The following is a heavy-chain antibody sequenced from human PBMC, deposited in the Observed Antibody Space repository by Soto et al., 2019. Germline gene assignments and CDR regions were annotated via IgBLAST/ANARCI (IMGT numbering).Heavy chain of an antibody. Sequence: KPSETLSRTGAPDAGSFSGYSWNWHWIRQTPGKGLEWIGEINHNGSTSHNPSLKSRVTLSLDTSKNQCSLILTSVTAADTPVYYCARGALNCALGSGSINDGLDV. D-gene: IGHD3-3*01. J-gene: IGHJ6*01. CDR2: INHNGST. V-gene: IGHV4-34*01. CDR3: ARGALNCALGSGSINDGLDV. CDR1: AGSFSGYS.